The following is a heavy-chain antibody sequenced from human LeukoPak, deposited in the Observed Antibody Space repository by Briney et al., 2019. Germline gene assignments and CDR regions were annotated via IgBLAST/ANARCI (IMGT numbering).Heavy chain of an antibody. CDR2: IYPGDSDT. CDR3: ARLSYSSGWPPNFDY. Sequence: GESLKISWKGSGYSFTSYWIGWVRQMPGKGLELMGIIYPGDSDTRYSPSFQGQVTISADNSISTAYLQWSSLKASDTAMYYCARLSYSSGWPPNFDYWGQGTLVTVSS. J-gene: IGHJ4*02. D-gene: IGHD6-19*01. V-gene: IGHV5-51*01. CDR1: GYSFTSYW.